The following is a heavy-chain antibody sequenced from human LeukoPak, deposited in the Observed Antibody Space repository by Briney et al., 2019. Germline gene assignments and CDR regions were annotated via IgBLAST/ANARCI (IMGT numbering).Heavy chain of an antibody. J-gene: IGHJ4*02. Sequence: PSETLSLTCAVYGGSFSGYYWSWIRQPPGKGLEWIGEINHSGSTNYNPSLKSRVTISVDTSKNQFPLKLSSVAAADTAVYYCAREDTGPSDYWGQGTLVTVSS. D-gene: IGHD2-15*01. CDR2: INHSGST. V-gene: IGHV4-34*01. CDR1: GGSFSGYY. CDR3: AREDTGPSDY.